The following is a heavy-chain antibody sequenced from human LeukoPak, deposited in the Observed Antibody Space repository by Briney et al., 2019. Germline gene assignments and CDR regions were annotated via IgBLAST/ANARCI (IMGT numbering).Heavy chain of an antibody. Sequence: SETLFLTCTVSDGSISSYYWSWLRQPPGEGLEWIGYIYYSGSTNYNPSLKSRVTISVDTSKNQFSLKLSSVTAADTAVYYCARQPSAVVAGWFDPWGQGTLVTVSS. D-gene: IGHD2-15*01. CDR1: DGSISSYY. CDR2: IYYSGST. CDR3: ARQPSAVVAGWFDP. V-gene: IGHV4-59*08. J-gene: IGHJ5*02.